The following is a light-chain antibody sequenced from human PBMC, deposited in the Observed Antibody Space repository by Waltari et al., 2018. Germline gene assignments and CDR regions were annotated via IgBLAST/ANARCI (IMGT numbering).Light chain of an antibody. V-gene: IGKV4-1*01. Sequence: DIVMTQSPDSLAVSLGERATINCKSSQSVLYTSNNKNYLAWYQQKPGQPPKLLFYWASTRASGVPDRFSGSGSGTDFTLTISGLQAEDVAVYYCQQYYSPPWTFGQGTQVEIK. CDR2: WAS. J-gene: IGKJ1*01. CDR1: QSVLYTSNNKNY. CDR3: QQYYSPPWT.